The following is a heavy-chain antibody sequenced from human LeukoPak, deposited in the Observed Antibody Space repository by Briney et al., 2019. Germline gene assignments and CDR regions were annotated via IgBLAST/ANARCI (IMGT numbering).Heavy chain of an antibody. D-gene: IGHD3-22*01. CDR2: INHSGST. CDR1: GGSFSGYY. J-gene: IGHJ5*02. V-gene: IGHV4-34*01. CDR3: ATSSIVVVTKGWFDP. Sequence: PSETLSLTCAVYGGSFSGYYWSWIRQPPGKGLEWIGEINHSGSTNYNPSLKSRVTISVDTSKNQFSLKLSSVTAADTAVYYCATSSIVVVTKGWFDPWGQGTLVTVSS.